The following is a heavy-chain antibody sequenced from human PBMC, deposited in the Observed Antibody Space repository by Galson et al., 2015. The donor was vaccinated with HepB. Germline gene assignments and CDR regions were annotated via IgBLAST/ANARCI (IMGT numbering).Heavy chain of an antibody. Sequence: SLRLSCAASGFTFSSYAMSWVRQAPGKGLEWVSAISGSGGSTYYADSVKGRFTISRDNSKNTLYLQMNSLRAEDTAVYYCAKSFPSGYDSHYYYMDVWGKGTTVTVSS. CDR3: AKSFPSGYDSHYYYMDV. J-gene: IGHJ6*03. CDR1: GFTFSSYA. V-gene: IGHV3-23*01. CDR2: ISGSGGST. D-gene: IGHD5-12*01.